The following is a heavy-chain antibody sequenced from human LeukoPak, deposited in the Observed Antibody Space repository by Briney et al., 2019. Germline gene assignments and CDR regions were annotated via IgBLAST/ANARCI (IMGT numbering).Heavy chain of an antibody. D-gene: IGHD2-2*01. CDR2: INSDGSNT. Sequence: GGSLRLSCAASGFTFSNYYMHWVRQAPGKGLVWVSHINSDGSNTNYADSVKGRFTISRDNAKNTLYLQMNSLRVEDTAVYYCGRGELPAAVDCWGQGALVTVSS. V-gene: IGHV3-74*01. CDR1: GFTFSNYY. J-gene: IGHJ4*02. CDR3: GRGELPAAVDC.